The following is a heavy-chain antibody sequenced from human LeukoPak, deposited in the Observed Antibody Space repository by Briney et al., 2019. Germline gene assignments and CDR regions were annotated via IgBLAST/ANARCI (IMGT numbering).Heavy chain of an antibody. CDR3: ASDRGGSVFDI. V-gene: IGHV3-74*01. Sequence: PGGSLRLSCAASGFTFRSYWMHWVRQAPGKGLVWVSRINSDGSSTSYADSVKGRFTISRDNAKNTLYLQMNSLRAEDTAVYHCASDRGGSVFDIWDEGKMVTVSS. D-gene: IGHD3-10*01. CDR2: INSDGSST. J-gene: IGHJ3*02. CDR1: GFTFRSYW.